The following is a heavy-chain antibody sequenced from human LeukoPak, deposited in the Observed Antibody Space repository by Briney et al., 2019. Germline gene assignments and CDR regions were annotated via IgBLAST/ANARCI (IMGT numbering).Heavy chain of an antibody. CDR3: ARDHGDFVQHD. V-gene: IGHV4-39*01. D-gene: IGHD4-17*01. CDR2: IYYNGIT. CDR1: GVSISRGTYN. J-gene: IGHJ4*02. Sequence: SETLSLTCNVYGVSISRGTYNWGWIRQPPGKELQWIGSIYYNGITHYNPSLESRVTISADTSTNEFSLKLRSVTTADTAMYYCARDHGDFVQHDWGQGTLVTVSS.